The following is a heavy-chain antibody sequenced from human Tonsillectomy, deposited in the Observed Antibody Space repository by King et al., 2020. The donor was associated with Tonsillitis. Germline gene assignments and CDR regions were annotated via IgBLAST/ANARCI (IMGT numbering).Heavy chain of an antibody. J-gene: IGHJ4*02. CDR3: ARHSVDY. CDR1: GYRFTYHW. Sequence: QLVQSGAEVKKPGESLKISCQVSGYRFTYHWIGWVRQMPGQGLEWLGMIYPGDSDTKYSPSFQGRVTISADTSINTAYLPWSSLKASDTAIYYCARHSVDYWGQGTLVTVSS. CDR2: IYPGDSDT. D-gene: IGHD5/OR15-5a*01. V-gene: IGHV5-51*01.